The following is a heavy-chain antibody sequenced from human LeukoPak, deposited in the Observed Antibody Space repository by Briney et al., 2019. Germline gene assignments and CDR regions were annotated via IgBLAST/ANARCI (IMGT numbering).Heavy chain of an antibody. V-gene: IGHV4-34*01. D-gene: IGHD3-10*01. CDR1: GGSFSGYY. Sequence: PSETLSLTCAVYGGSFSGYYWSWIRQPPGKGLEWIGEINHSGSTNYNPSLKGRVTISVDTSKNQFSLKLSSVTAADTAVYYCARGPQDYYGSGSYDYWGQGTLVTVSS. CDR3: ARGPQDYYGSGSYDY. CDR2: INHSGST. J-gene: IGHJ4*02.